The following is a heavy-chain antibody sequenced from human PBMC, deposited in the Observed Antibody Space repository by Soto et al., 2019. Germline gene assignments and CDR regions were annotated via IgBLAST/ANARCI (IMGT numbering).Heavy chain of an antibody. V-gene: IGHV4-34*01. Sequence: SETLSLTCAVYGGSFSGYYWSWIRQPPGKGLEWIGEINHSGSTNYNPSLKSRVTISVDTSKNQFSLKLSSVTAADTAVYYCARDLWFGAMYYYYYYGMDVWGQGTTVTVSS. J-gene: IGHJ6*02. CDR1: GGSFSGYY. CDR3: ARDLWFGAMYYYYYYGMDV. CDR2: INHSGST. D-gene: IGHD3-10*01.